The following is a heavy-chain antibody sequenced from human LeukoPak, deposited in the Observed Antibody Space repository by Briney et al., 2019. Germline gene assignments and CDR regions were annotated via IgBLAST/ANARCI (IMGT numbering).Heavy chain of an antibody. CDR1: GYTFTGYY. CDR2: INPNSGGT. J-gene: IGHJ3*02. D-gene: IGHD3-22*01. Sequence: ASVKVSCKASGYTFTGYYMHWVRQAPGQGLEWMGWINPNSGGTNYAQKFQGRVTMTRDTSISTAYMELSRLRSDDTAVYYCARPYYDSSGWDAFDIWGQGTMVTVSS. CDR3: ARPYYDSSGWDAFDI. V-gene: IGHV1-2*02.